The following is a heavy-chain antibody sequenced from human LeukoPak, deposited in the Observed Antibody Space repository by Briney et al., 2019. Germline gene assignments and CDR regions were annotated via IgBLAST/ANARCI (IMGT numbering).Heavy chain of an antibody. CDR3: AATLRYCSGGSCYSHSGNFDY. V-gene: IGHV1-46*01. Sequence: ASVKVSCKASGYTFTSYYMHWVRQAPGQGLEWMGIINPSGGSTSYAQKFQGRVTMTRDMSTSTVYMELRSLRSDDTAVYYCAATLRYCSGGSCYSHSGNFDYWGQGTLVTVSS. CDR2: INPSGGST. J-gene: IGHJ4*02. CDR1: GYTFTSYY. D-gene: IGHD2-15*01.